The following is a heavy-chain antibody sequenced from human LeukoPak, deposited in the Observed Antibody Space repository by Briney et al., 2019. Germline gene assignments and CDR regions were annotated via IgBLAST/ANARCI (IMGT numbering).Heavy chain of an antibody. CDR2: IKQDGSEK. CDR3: VAAAGSDDAFDI. J-gene: IGHJ3*02. V-gene: IGHV3-7*01. D-gene: IGHD6-13*01. Sequence: GGSLRLSCAASGFTFSSYWMSWVRQAPGKGLEWVANIKQDGSEKYYADSVKGRFTISRDNSKNTLYLQMNSLRAEDTAVYYCVAAAGSDDAFDIWGQGTMVTVSS. CDR1: GFTFSSYW.